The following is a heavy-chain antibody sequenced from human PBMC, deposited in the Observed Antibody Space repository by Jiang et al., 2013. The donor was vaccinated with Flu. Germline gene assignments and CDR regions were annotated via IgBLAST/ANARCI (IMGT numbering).Heavy chain of an antibody. V-gene: IGHV4-31*02. Sequence: KGLEWIGYIYYSGSTYYNPSLKSRVTISVDTSKNQFSLKLSSVTAADTAVYYCARAYYYDSSGYRWNIEGVDYWGQGTLVTVSS. CDR3: ARAYYYDSSGYRWNIEGVDY. CDR2: IYYSGST. D-gene: IGHD3-22*01. J-gene: IGHJ4*02.